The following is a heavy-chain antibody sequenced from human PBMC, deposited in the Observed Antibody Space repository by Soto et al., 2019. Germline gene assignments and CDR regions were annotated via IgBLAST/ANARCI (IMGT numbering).Heavy chain of an antibody. CDR2: IYYSGST. J-gene: IGHJ3*02. CDR3: AREPADVGLGAFDI. Sequence: SETLSLTCTVSGGSISSGGYYWSWIRQHPGKGLEWIGYIYYSGSTYYNPSLKSRVTISVDTSKNQFSLKLSSVTAADTAVYYCAREPADVGLGAFDIWGQGTMVT. CDR1: GGSISSGGYY. V-gene: IGHV4-31*03.